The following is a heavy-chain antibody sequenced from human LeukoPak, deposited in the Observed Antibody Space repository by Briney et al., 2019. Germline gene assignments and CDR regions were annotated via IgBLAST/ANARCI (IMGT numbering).Heavy chain of an antibody. V-gene: IGHV3-9*01. Sequence: GGSLRLSCAASGFTFDDYAMHWVRQAPGKGLEWVSGISWNSGSIGYADSVKGRFTISRDNPKNSLNLQMNSLRVEDTAVYYCARAGSDWFNWFDPWGQGTLVTVSS. D-gene: IGHD6-19*01. CDR2: ISWNSGSI. CDR1: GFTFDDYA. CDR3: ARAGSDWFNWFDP. J-gene: IGHJ5*02.